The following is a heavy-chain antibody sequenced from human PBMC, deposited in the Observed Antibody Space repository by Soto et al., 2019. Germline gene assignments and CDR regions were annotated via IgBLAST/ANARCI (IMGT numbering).Heavy chain of an antibody. V-gene: IGHV4-4*07. CDR3: VRDGTKTLRDWFDP. Sequence: SETLSLTCTVSGASISGYYWSRIRKSAGKGLEWIGRIYATGTTDYNPSLKSRVMMSVDTSKKQFSLRLRSVTAADTAVYYCVRDGTKTLRDWFDPWGQGISVTVSS. CDR1: GASISGYY. D-gene: IGHD1-1*01. CDR2: IYATGTT. J-gene: IGHJ5*02.